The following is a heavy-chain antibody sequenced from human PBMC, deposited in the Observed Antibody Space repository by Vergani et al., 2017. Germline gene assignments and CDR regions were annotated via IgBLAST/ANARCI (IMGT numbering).Heavy chain of an antibody. CDR3: ARDSGGDSEYVQH. J-gene: IGHJ1*01. V-gene: IGHV4-30-4*01. D-gene: IGHD1-26*01. Sequence: QVQLQESGPGLVKPSPTLTLTCTVPGGPISSYNYYWSWIRQPPGKGLEWIGYHYYSWFTYYNPSLKSRVSIAVDTSKNQFSLKLSSVTAADTAVYYCARDSGGDSEYVQHWGQGTLVTVSS. CDR1: GGPISSYNYY. CDR2: HYYSWFT.